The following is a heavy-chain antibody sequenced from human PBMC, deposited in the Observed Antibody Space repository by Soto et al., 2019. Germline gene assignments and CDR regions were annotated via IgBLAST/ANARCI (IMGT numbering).Heavy chain of an antibody. J-gene: IGHJ6*03. V-gene: IGHV1-69*08. CDR3: ATDWYSSSSVGVVSYYYYYMDV. CDR2: IIPILGIA. D-gene: IGHD6-6*01. Sequence: QVQLVQSGAEVKKPGSSVKVSCKASGGTFSSYTISWVRQAPEQGLEWMGRIIPILGIANYAQKFQGRVTITADKSTSTAYMELSSLRSEDTAVYYCATDWYSSSSVGVVSYYYYYMDVWGKGTTVTVSS. CDR1: GGTFSSYT.